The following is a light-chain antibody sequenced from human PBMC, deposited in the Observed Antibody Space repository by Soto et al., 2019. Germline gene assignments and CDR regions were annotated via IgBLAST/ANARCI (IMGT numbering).Light chain of an antibody. CDR3: QQSYSTPRT. CDR1: QSMSRF. CDR2: AAS. Sequence: DLQRTQSPSSLSASVGDRVTIACRASQSMSRFLTWYQQKPGKAPNLLIYAASSLQSGVPSRFSGSGSGTDFTLTISSLQPEDFATYYCQQSYSTPRTFGQGTKVDIK. J-gene: IGKJ1*01. V-gene: IGKV1-39*01.